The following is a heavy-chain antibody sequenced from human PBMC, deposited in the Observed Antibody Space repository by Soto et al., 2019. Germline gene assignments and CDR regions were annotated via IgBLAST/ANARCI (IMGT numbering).Heavy chain of an antibody. CDR3: ARQHNDLWSDSPDFDY. J-gene: IGHJ4*02. Sequence: QVQLVQSGGEVKKPGASVKVSCKASGYNYSSYGVTWVRQAPGQGLEWMGWISAYNGKANYAPNIQDRVTMSIDTSTSTAYIEMRSLRSDDTAVYYCARQHNDLWSDSPDFDYWGQGTLVTVSA. CDR2: ISAYNGKA. CDR1: GYNYSSYG. D-gene: IGHD3-3*01. V-gene: IGHV1-18*04.